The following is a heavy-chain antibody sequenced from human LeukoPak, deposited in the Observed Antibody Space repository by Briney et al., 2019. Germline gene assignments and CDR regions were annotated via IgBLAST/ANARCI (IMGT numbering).Heavy chain of an antibody. D-gene: IGHD3-10*01. J-gene: IGHJ4*02. V-gene: IGHV3-20*04. Sequence: RPGGSLRLSCAASGFTFDDYGMSWVRQAPGKGLEGVSGLNWNGGSTGYADSVKGRFTISRDNAKNSLYLQMNSLRAEDTALYYCARARELLWFGELSYYFDYWGQGTLVTVSS. CDR3: ARARELLWFGELSYYFDY. CDR1: GFTFDDYG. CDR2: LNWNGGST.